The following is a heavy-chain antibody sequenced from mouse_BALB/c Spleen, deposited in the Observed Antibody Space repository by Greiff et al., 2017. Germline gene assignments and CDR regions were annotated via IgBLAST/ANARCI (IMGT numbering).Heavy chain of an antibody. CDR3: ARGDYRDD. J-gene: IGHJ2*01. Sequence: EVKLMESGGGLVQPGGSRKLSCAASGFTFSSFGMHWVRQAPEKGLEWVAYISSGSSTIYYADTVKGRFTISRDNPKNTLFLQMTSLRSEDTAMYYCARGDYRDDWGQGTTLTVSS. CDR2: ISSGSSTI. D-gene: IGHD2-4*01. V-gene: IGHV5-17*02. CDR1: GFTFSSFG.